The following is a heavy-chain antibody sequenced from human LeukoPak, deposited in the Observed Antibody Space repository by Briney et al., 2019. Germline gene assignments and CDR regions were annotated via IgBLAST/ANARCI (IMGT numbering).Heavy chain of an antibody. CDR2: IYYSGRT. J-gene: IGHJ4*02. CDR1: SGSISSYY. D-gene: IGHD5-18*01. CDR3: ARGQKYRNGYTVTELGSGYFDY. V-gene: IGHV4-59*01. Sequence: SETLSLTCSVSSGSISSYYWSWIRQPPGKGLEWIGYIYYSGRTSCNPSLKSRVTISVDTSKNHFSLTLSSVTAADTAVYYCARGQKYRNGYTVTELGSGYFDYWGQGTLVTVSS.